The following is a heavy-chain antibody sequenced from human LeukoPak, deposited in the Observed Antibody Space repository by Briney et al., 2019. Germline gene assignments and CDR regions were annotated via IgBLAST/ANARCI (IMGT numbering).Heavy chain of an antibody. D-gene: IGHD6-19*01. CDR2: ISWNSGSI. J-gene: IGHJ4*02. V-gene: IGHV3-9*01. CDR1: GFTFDDYA. CDR3: AKDSSGWSGLFDY. Sequence: GRSLRLSCAASGFTFDDYAMHWVRHAPGKGLEWVSGISWNSGSIGYADSVKGRFTISRDNAKNSLYLQMNSLRAEDTALYYCAKDSSGWSGLFDYWGQGTLVTASS.